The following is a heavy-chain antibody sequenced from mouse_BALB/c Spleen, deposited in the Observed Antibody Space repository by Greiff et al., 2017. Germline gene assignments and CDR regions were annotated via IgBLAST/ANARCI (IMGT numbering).Heavy chain of an antibody. J-gene: IGHJ2*01. CDR1: GFTFSDYG. CDR2: ISNLAYSI. CDR3: ARVYGNSFDY. Sequence: EVKLMESGGGLVQPGGSRKLSCAASGFTFSDYGMAWVRQAPGKGPEWVAFISNLAYSIYYADTVTGRFTISRENAKNTLYLEMSSLRSEDTAMYYCARVYGNSFDYWGQGTTLTVSS. D-gene: IGHD2-10*02. V-gene: IGHV5-15*02.